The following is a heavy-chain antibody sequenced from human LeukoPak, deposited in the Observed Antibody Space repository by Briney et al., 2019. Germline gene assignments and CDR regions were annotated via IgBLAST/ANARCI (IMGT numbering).Heavy chain of an antibody. Sequence: GSLRLSCAASGFTFSSYGMHWVRRAPGKGLEWVAVISYDGSNKYYADSVKGRFTISRDNSKNTLYLQMNSLRAEDTAVYYCAKDLLQTESYYGMDVWGKGTTVTVSS. V-gene: IGHV3-30*18. CDR3: AKDLLQTESYYGMDV. CDR1: GFTFSSYG. CDR2: ISYDGSNK. D-gene: IGHD2-15*01. J-gene: IGHJ6*04.